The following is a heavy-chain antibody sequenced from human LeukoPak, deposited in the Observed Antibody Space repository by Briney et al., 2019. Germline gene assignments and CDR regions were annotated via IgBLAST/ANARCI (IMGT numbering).Heavy chain of an antibody. Sequence: SETLSLTCTVSGGSISNSYWSWIRQPPGKGLEWIGYIYYSGSTNYNPSLRSRVTISVDTSKNQFSLKLSSVTAADTAVYYCARESHYYDSSALADAFDIWGQGTMVTVSS. CDR2: IYYSGST. CDR1: GGSISNSY. V-gene: IGHV4-59*01. D-gene: IGHD3-22*01. J-gene: IGHJ3*02. CDR3: ARESHYYDSSALADAFDI.